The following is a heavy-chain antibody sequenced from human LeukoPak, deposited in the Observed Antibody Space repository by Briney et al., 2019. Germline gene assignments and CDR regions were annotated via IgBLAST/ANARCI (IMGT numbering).Heavy chain of an antibody. CDR3: ARDPSSSGNFYDY. J-gene: IGHJ4*02. Sequence: ASVKVSCKASGYTFTSYAISWVRQAPGQGLEGMGWISAYNGNTIYAQKFQGRVTMTTDTSTSTAYMELRSLRSDDTAVYYCARDPSSSGNFYDYWGQGTLVTVSS. V-gene: IGHV1-18*01. D-gene: IGHD6-19*01. CDR2: ISAYNGNT. CDR1: GYTFTSYA.